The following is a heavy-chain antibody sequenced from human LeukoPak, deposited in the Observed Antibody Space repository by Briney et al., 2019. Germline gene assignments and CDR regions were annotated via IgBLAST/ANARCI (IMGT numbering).Heavy chain of an antibody. CDR3: ASREYSSSAFDY. CDR1: GGSISSYY. Sequence: PSETLSLTCTVSGGSISSYYWSWIRQPAGKGLEWIGRIYTSGSTNYNPSLKSRVTMSVDTSKNRFSLKLSSVTAADTAVYYCASREYSSSAFDYWGQGTLVTVSS. CDR2: IYTSGST. D-gene: IGHD6-6*01. J-gene: IGHJ4*02. V-gene: IGHV4-4*07.